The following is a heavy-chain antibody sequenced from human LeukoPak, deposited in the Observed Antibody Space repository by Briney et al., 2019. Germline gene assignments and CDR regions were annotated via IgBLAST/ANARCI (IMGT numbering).Heavy chain of an antibody. CDR3: ARDRSRGWYGVEDF. Sequence: GGSLRLSCAASGFTFSSHWMRWVRQAPGKGLEWISYISSSSTTIYYADSVKGRFTISRDNARNSLYLQMNSLRADDTAVYYCARDRSRGWYGVEDFWGQGTLVTVSS. V-gene: IGHV3-48*04. D-gene: IGHD6-19*01. J-gene: IGHJ4*02. CDR2: ISSSSTTI. CDR1: GFTFSSHW.